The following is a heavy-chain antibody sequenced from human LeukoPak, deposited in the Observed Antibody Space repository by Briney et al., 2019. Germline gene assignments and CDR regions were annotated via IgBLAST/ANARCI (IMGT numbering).Heavy chain of an antibody. CDR2: IYHSGST. V-gene: IGHV4-30-2*01. D-gene: IGHD1-26*01. CDR1: GGSISSGGYS. Sequence: KPSQTLSLTCAVSGGSISSGGYSWSWIRQPPGKGLKWIGYIYHSGSTYYHPSLKSRVTISVDRSKNQFSLKLSSVTAADTAVYYCARAGSRATNDAFDIWGQGTMVTVSS. CDR3: ARAGSRATNDAFDI. J-gene: IGHJ3*02.